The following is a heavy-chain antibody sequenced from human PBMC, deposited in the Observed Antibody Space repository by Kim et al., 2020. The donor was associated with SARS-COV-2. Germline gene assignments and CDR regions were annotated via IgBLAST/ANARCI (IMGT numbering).Heavy chain of an antibody. CDR3: ARDGDLYSSGKDAFDI. D-gene: IGHD6-19*01. J-gene: IGHJ3*02. V-gene: IGHV3-7*01. CDR1: GFTFSSYW. CDR2: IKQDGNQK. Sequence: GGSLRLSCAASGFTFSSYWMTWVRQAPGKGLEWVANIKQDGNQKYYVDSVKGRFTISRDNAKNSLYLQMNSLRAEGTAVYYCARDGDLYSSGKDAFDIWGQGTMVTVSS.